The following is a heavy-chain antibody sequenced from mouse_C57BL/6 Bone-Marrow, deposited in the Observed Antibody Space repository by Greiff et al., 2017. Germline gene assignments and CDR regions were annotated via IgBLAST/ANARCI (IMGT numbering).Heavy chain of an antibody. CDR1: GYTFTGYW. CDR3: ARPDYYAMDY. CDR2: ILPGSGGT. Sequence: VQLQQSGAELMKPGASVKLSCKATGYTFTGYWIEWVKQRPGHGLEWIGGILPGSGGTNYNEKFKGKATFTADTSSNTDYMPLSSLTTAGCASYYCARPDYYAMDYWGQGTSVTVSS. J-gene: IGHJ4*01. V-gene: IGHV1-9*01.